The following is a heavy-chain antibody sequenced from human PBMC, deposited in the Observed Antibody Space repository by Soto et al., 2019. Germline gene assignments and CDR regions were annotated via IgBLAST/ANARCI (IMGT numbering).Heavy chain of an antibody. CDR3: ARRTAMDNDAFDI. J-gene: IGHJ3*02. CDR1: GYSFTSYW. D-gene: IGHD5-18*01. CDR2: IYPGDSDT. Sequence: EVQLVQSGAEVKKPGESLKISCKGSGYSFTSYWIGWVRQMPGKGLEWMGIIYPGDSDTRYSPSFQGQGTISADKSISTAYLQSSSLKASDTAMYYCARRTAMDNDAFDIWGQGTLVTVSS. V-gene: IGHV5-51*03.